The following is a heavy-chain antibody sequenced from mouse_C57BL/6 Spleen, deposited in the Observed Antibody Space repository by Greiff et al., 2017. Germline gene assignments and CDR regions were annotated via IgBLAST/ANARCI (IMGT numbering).Heavy chain of an antibody. CDR1: GYTFTDYY. Sequence: EVQLQQSGPELVKPGASVKISCKASGYTFTDYYMNWVKQSHGKSLEWIGDINPNNGGTSYNQKFKGKATLTVDKSSSTAYMELRSLTSEDSAVYYCARGGGGLPLDYWGQGTTLTVAS. CDR3: ARGGGGLPLDY. CDR2: INPNNGGT. V-gene: IGHV1-26*01. J-gene: IGHJ2*01. D-gene: IGHD2-2*01.